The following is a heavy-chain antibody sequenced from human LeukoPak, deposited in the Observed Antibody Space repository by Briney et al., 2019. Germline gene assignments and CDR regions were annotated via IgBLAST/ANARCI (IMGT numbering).Heavy chain of an antibody. CDR1: GGSMGSSGYY. J-gene: IGHJ4*02. Sequence: PSETLSLTCAVSGGSMGSSGYYWGWSRLPPGKGLESIGSIYYTGSTYYNPSLKSRVTISVDTSKNQFSLKLSSVTAADTAVYYCASSIIVSGSPLNWGQGTLVTVSS. CDR3: ASSIIVSGSPLN. D-gene: IGHD2/OR15-2a*01. V-gene: IGHV4-39*01. CDR2: IYYTGST.